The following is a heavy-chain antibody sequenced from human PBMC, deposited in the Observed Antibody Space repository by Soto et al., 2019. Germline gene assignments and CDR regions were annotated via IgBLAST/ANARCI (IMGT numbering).Heavy chain of an antibody. Sequence: EVQLLESGGGVVQPGGSLRLSCVASGFTLRNYAMTWIRQAPGKGLEGVSLISANDVGTYYAESVKTRFTISTDQSRNTVYMQMDSLRADDTAIDYCAKAKNDYNWDNKPPFDYWGQGTLVTVSS. CDR2: ISANDVGT. CDR1: GFTLRNYA. CDR3: AKAKNDYNWDNKPPFDY. J-gene: IGHJ4*02. V-gene: IGHV3-23*01. D-gene: IGHD1-20*01.